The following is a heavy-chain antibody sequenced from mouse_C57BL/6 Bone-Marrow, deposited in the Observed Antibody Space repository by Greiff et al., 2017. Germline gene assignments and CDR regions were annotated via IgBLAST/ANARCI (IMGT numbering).Heavy chain of an antibody. CDR1: GYTFTSYW. J-gene: IGHJ2*01. CDR3: ARWDSNYVEFGLY. CDR2: IDPSDSYT. Sequence: QIQLQQPGAELVMPGASVKLSCKASGYTFTSYWMHWVKQRPGQGLEWIGEIDPSDSYTNYNQKFKGKSTLTVDKSSSTAYMQLSSLTSEDSAVYYCARWDSNYVEFGLYWGQGTTLTVSS. V-gene: IGHV1-69*01. D-gene: IGHD2-5*01.